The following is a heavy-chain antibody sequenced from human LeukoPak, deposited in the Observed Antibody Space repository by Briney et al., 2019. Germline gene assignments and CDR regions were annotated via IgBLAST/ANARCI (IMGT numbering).Heavy chain of an antibody. CDR1: GFTFSSYA. J-gene: IGHJ4*02. D-gene: IGHD3-22*01. Sequence: GGSLRLSCAASGFTFSSYAMHWVRQGPGKGLEWVAVISYDGSNKYYADSVKGRFTISRDNSKNTLYLQMNSLRAEDTAVYYCARDRDSRGYYYPYWGQGTLVTVYS. V-gene: IGHV3-30-3*01. CDR3: ARDRDSRGYYYPY. CDR2: ISYDGSNK.